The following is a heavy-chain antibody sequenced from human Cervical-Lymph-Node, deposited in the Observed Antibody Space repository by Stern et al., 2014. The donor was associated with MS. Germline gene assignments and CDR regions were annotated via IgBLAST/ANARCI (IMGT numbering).Heavy chain of an antibody. CDR3: ARSDRLWGSFDY. Sequence: VQLVESGPGLVKPSPTLSLTCTVSGGSISSTGYYWTRIRPHPGMGLEWVGAIHYRGSTYYNPSLKSRGTISVDTSQNQFSLNLTSVTAADTALYYCARSDRLWGSFDYWGQGRLVTVSS. V-gene: IGHV4-31*03. J-gene: IGHJ4*02. D-gene: IGHD3-16*01. CDR1: GGSISSTGYY. CDR2: IHYRGST.